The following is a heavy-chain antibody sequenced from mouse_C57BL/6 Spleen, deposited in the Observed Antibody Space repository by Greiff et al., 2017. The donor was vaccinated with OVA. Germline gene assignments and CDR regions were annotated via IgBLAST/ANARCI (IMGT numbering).Heavy chain of an antibody. Sequence: VQLQQSGPELVKPGASVKLSCKASGYTFTSYDINWVKQRPGQGLEWIGWIYPRDGSTKYNEKFKGKATLTVDTSSSTAYIELHILTSDVSTVDFCARSGTGSDFDYWGQGTTLTVSS. CDR3: ARSGTGSDFDY. J-gene: IGHJ2*01. CDR1: GYTFTSYD. CDR2: IYPRDGST. D-gene: IGHD6-1*01. V-gene: IGHV1-85*01.